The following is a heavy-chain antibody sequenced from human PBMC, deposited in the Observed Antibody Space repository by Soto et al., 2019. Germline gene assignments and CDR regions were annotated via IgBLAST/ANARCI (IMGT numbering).Heavy chain of an antibody. Sequence: QAQLVQSGAEVKKPGASVKVSCQAGGYTFSDYGISWVRQAPGQGLEWVGWIGPYNGNTNYAQNLQDRVTMTTDTSTNTAYMELRSLRSDDTALYYCARCYCTVGSCYTCWNCDLCGSGTLLTVSS. V-gene: IGHV1-18*01. J-gene: IGHJ2*01. D-gene: IGHD2-15*01. CDR3: ARCYCTVGSCYTCWNCDL. CDR1: GYTFSDYG. CDR2: IGPYNGNT.